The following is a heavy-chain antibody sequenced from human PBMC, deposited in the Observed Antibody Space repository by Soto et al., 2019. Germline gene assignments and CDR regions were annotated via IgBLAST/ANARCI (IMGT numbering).Heavy chain of an antibody. D-gene: IGHD5-18*01. Sequence: XSLKISCKGSGYSFTSYWIGWVPQMPGKGLEWMGIIYPGDSDTRYSPSFQGQVTISADKSISTAYLQWSSLKASDTAMYYCARQQRSYGPIYFDYWGQGTLVTVSS. J-gene: IGHJ4*02. V-gene: IGHV5-51*01. CDR2: IYPGDSDT. CDR3: ARQQRSYGPIYFDY. CDR1: GYSFTSYW.